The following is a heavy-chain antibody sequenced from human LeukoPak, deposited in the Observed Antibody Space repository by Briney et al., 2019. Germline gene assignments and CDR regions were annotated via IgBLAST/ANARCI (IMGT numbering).Heavy chain of an antibody. D-gene: IGHD3-22*01. J-gene: IGHJ4*02. V-gene: IGHV7-4-1*02. CDR2: INTNTGSP. CDR3: VRGIDTTGYFNY. CDR1: GYTFSTYP. Sequence: ASVKVSCKASGYTFSTYPMNWVRQAPGQGLEWMGWINTNTGSPTYAQGLTGRFVFSLDTSVNTAFLQINSLKAEDTALYYCVRGIDTTGYFNYWGQGTLVTVSS.